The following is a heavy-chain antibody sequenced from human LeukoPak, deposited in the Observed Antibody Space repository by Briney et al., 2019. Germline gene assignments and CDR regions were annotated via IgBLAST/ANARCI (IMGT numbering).Heavy chain of an antibody. CDR2: FDPEDGET. Sequence: ASVKVSCKVSGYTLTELSMHWVRQAPGKGLEWMGGFDPEDGETIYAQKFQGRVTMTEDTSTDTAYMELSSLRSEDTAVYYCATGGRNDYGDYCNLYWGQGTLVTVSS. V-gene: IGHV1-24*01. CDR1: GYTLTELS. D-gene: IGHD4-17*01. CDR3: ATGGRNDYGDYCNLY. J-gene: IGHJ4*02.